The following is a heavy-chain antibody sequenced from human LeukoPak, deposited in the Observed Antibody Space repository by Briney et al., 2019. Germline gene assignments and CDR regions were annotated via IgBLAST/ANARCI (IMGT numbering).Heavy chain of an antibody. CDR2: ISHDGTNK. CDR1: GFAFSRYG. Sequence: PGGSLRLSCAASGFAFSRYGMHWVRQAPGKWLEGVALISHDGTNKNHADSVKGRFTISRDNSNNTLYLQMSSLRPDDTAVYYCARGPGALDYWGQGTLVTVSS. CDR3: ARGPGALDY. J-gene: IGHJ4*02. D-gene: IGHD2-2*01. V-gene: IGHV3-30*03.